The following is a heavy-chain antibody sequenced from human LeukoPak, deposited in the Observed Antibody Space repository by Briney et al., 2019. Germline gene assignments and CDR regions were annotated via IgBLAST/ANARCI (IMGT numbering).Heavy chain of an antibody. CDR2: ISSSGGST. CDR1: GFTFSSSA. D-gene: IGHD6-19*01. Sequence: GGSLRLSCAASGFTFSSSAMSWVRQAPGNGLEWVSGISSSGGSTYYADSVKGRFTISRDNSKNTLYLQMNSLRAEDTAVYYCAKSSGLLRFDPWGQGTLVTVSS. CDR3: AKSSGLLRFDP. V-gene: IGHV3-23*01. J-gene: IGHJ5*02.